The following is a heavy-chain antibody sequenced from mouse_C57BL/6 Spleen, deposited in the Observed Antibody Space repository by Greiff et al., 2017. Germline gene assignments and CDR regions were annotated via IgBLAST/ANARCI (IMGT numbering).Heavy chain of an antibody. CDR1: GYAFSSSW. CDR2: IYPGDGDT. J-gene: IGHJ4*01. V-gene: IGHV1-82*01. D-gene: IGHD2-1*01. CDR3: ATYGNYRYYYAMDY. Sequence: QVQLKESGPELVKPGASVKISCKASGYAFSSSWMNWVKQRPGKGLEWIGRIYPGDGDTNYNGKFKGKATLTADKSTSTAYMQLSSLTTEDSAVYFCATYGNYRYYYAMDYWGQGTSVTVSS.